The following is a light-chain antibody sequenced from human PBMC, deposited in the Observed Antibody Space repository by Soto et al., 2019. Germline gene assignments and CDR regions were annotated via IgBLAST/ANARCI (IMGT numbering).Light chain of an antibody. CDR3: QQYITYST. CDR2: GAS. Sequence: EIVMTQSPATLSVPPGERATLSCRASQSVSSNLAWYQQKPGQAPRLLIYGASTRATGIPARFSGSGSGTEFTLTISSLQPDDFATYYCQQYITYSTFGQGTRLEIK. V-gene: IGKV3-15*01. CDR1: QSVSSN. J-gene: IGKJ5*01.